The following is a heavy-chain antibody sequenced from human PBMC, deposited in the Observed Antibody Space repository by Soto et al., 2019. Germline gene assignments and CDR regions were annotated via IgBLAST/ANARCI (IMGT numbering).Heavy chain of an antibody. V-gene: IGHV3-23*01. D-gene: IGHD3-16*01. J-gene: IGHJ4*02. CDR3: AKASAYIWGSYRHDCYFDY. Sequence: GGSLRLSCAASGFTFSSYAMSWVRQAPGKGLEWVSAISGSGGSTYYADSVKGRFTISRDNSKNTLYLQMNSLRAEDTAVYYCAKASAYIWGSYRHDCYFDYWGQGTLVTVSS. CDR1: GFTFSSYA. CDR2: ISGSGGST.